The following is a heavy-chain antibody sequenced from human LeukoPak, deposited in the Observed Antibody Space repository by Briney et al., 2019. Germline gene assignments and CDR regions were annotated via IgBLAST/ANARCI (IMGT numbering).Heavy chain of an antibody. V-gene: IGHV3-21*01. CDR1: GFTFSSYS. CDR3: ARVRARGYGDYALDY. CDR2: ISSSSSYI. J-gene: IGHJ4*02. Sequence: GGSLGLSCAASGFTFSSYSMTWVRQAPGKGLEWVSSISSSSSYIYYADSVKGRFTISRDNAKDSLYLQMNSLRAEDTAVYYCARVRARGYGDYALDYWGQGTLVTVSS. D-gene: IGHD4-17*01.